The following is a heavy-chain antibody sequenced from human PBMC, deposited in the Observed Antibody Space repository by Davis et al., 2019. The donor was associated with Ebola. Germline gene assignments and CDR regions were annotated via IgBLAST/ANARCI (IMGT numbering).Heavy chain of an antibody. CDR2: INSDGSST. CDR1: GLSFSNYW. V-gene: IGHV3-74*01. J-gene: IGHJ5*02. Sequence: PGGSLRLSCAASGLSFSNYWMHWVRQAPGKGLVWVARINSDGSSTSYADSVKGRFTISRDNSKNTLNLQMSSLRPEDTAVYHCARRKSDNWFDPWGQGTLVIVSS. CDR3: ARRKSDNWFDP.